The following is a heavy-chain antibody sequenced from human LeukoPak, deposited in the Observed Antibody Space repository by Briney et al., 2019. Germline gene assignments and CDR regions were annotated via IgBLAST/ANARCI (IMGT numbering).Heavy chain of an antibody. V-gene: IGHV3-30*02. D-gene: IGHD3-10*01. CDR2: IRYDGSNK. CDR1: GFTFSSYG. CDR3: ARVGPVGHFGEQSYFDY. J-gene: IGHJ4*02. Sequence: GGSLRLSCAASGFTFSSYGMHWVRQAPGKGLEWVAFIRYDGSNKYYADSVKGRFTISRDNSKNTLYLQMNSLRAEDTAVYYCARVGPVGHFGEQSYFDYWGQGTLVTVSS.